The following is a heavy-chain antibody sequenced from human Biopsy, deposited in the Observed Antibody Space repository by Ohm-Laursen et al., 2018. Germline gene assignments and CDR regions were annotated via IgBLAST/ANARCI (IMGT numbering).Heavy chain of an antibody. Sequence: GSSVKVSCKASGYTFNAYYIHWMRQAPGQGLEWMGWINPATGETRYAQRFQGRVTTTRDTSVTTAYMQLSSLTSDDTALYYCAKPSGGVSTIGFDPWGQGTQVIVSS. CDR1: GYTFNAYY. J-gene: IGHJ5*02. V-gene: IGHV1-2*02. CDR2: INPATGET. CDR3: AKPSGGVSTIGFDP. D-gene: IGHD3-16*01.